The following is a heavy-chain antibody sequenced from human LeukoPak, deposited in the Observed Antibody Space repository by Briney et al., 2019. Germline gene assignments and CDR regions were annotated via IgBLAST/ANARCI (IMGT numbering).Heavy chain of an antibody. D-gene: IGHD5-18*01. J-gene: IGHJ4*02. CDR3: AGRRLWLGTHFDY. Sequence: SETLSLTCAVYGGSFSGYYWSWIRQPPGKGLEWIGEINHSGSTNYNPSLKSRVTISVDTSKNQFSLKLSSVTAADTAVYYCAGRRLWLGTHFDYWGRGTLVTVSS. V-gene: IGHV4-34*01. CDR2: INHSGST. CDR1: GGSFSGYY.